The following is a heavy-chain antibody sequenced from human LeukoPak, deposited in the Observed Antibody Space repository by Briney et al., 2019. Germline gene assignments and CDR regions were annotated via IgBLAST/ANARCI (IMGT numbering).Heavy chain of an antibody. Sequence: GGSLRLSCAASGFIFTSHNMNWVRQAPGKGLEWVSFIDSSSSSIHYADSVRGRFTISRDNAKNLLYLQMNSLRAEDTAEYFCARGNGPGSFIIDYWGQGTLVTVSS. CDR2: IDSSSSSI. CDR3: ARGNGPGSFIIDY. CDR1: GFIFTSHN. J-gene: IGHJ4*02. D-gene: IGHD3-10*01. V-gene: IGHV3-48*01.